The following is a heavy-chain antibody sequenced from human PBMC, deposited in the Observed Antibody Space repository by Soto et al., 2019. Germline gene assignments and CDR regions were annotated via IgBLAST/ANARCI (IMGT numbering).Heavy chain of an antibody. Sequence: SETLSLTCTVSGGSISSSSYYWGWIRQPPGKGLEWIGSIYYSGSTYYNPSLKSRVTISVDTSKNQFSLKLSSVTAADTAVYYCARLTGELYYYGMDVWGQGTTVT. CDR3: ARLTGELYYYGMDV. CDR1: GGSISSSSYY. V-gene: IGHV4-39*01. CDR2: IYYSGST. D-gene: IGHD1-26*01. J-gene: IGHJ6*02.